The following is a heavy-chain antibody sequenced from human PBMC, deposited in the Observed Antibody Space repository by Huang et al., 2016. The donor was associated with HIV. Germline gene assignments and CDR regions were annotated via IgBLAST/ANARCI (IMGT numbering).Heavy chain of an antibody. J-gene: IGHJ4*02. CDR3: ARSAYGDLDY. CDR2: MNPNTGNT. CDR1: GYTFTNSD. D-gene: IGHD4-17*01. V-gene: IGHV1-8*02. Sequence: QVHLVQSGAEVKKPGASVKVSCKASGYTFTNSDINWVRQAPGRGLEWMGGMNPNTGNTGCEQRFQGRVTRTRKTSITTAYMELTSLTSEDTAVYYCARSAYGDLDYWGLGTLVIVSS.